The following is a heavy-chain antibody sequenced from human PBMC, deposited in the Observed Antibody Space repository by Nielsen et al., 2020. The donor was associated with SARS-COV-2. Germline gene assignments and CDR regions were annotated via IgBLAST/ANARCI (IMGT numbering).Heavy chain of an antibody. J-gene: IGHJ4*02. CDR1: GFTSSDYY. V-gene: IGHV3-11*04. CDR2: ISSSGSTT. D-gene: IGHD5-18*01. CDR3: ASPSIQRDFDY. Sequence: GESLKISCAASGFTSSDYYMSWIRQAPGKGLEWVSYISSSGSTTYYADPVKGRFTNSRDNTKNSLYLQMNSLRAEDTAVYYCASPSIQRDFDYWGQGTLVTVSS.